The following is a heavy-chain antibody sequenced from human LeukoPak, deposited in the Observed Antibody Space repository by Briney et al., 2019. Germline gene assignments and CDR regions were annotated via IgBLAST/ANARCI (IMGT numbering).Heavy chain of an antibody. CDR2: ISSSSSTI. V-gene: IGHV3-48*02. CDR1: GFTFSSYS. Sequence: GGSLRLSCAASGFTFSSYSMNWVRQAPGKGLGWVSYISSSSSTIYYADSVKGRFTISRDNAKNSLYLQMNSLRDEDTAVYYCARDFYDSSGYSHDYWGQGALVTVSS. J-gene: IGHJ4*02. D-gene: IGHD3-22*01. CDR3: ARDFYDSSGYSHDY.